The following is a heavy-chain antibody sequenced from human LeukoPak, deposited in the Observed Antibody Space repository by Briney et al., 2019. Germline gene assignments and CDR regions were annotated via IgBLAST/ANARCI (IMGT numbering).Heavy chain of an antibody. CDR2: ISYDGSNK. CDR3: AREAAAGQGYFDY. V-gene: IGHV3-30-3*01. J-gene: IGHJ4*02. D-gene: IGHD6-13*01. CDR1: GFTFSSYA. Sequence: GGSLRLSCAASGFTFSSYAMHWVRQAPGKGLEWVAVISYDGSNKYYAGSVKGRFTISRDNSKNTLYLQMNSLRAEDTAVYYCAREAAAGQGYFDYWGQGTLVTVSS.